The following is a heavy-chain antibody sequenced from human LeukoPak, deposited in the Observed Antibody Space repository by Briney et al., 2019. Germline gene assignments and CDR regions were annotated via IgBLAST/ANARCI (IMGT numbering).Heavy chain of an antibody. V-gene: IGHV4-59*12. CDR1: GGSISSYY. CDR2: IYHSGST. CDR3: ARGYSSSWHVDY. Sequence: SETLSLTCTVSGGSISSYYWSWIRQPPGKGLEWIGYIYHSGSTYYNPSLKSRVTISVDRSKDQFSLKLSSVTAADTAVYYCARGYSSSWHVDYWGQGTLVTVSS. D-gene: IGHD6-13*01. J-gene: IGHJ4*02.